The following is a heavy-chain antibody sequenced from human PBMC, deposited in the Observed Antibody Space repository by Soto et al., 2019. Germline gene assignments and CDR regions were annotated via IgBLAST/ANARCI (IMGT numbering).Heavy chain of an antibody. CDR1: GDSISTFY. V-gene: IGHV4-59*01. CDR2: VYYTGST. CDR3: ARGRTVRNYADDSSDYFYFFDY. J-gene: IGHJ4*02. Sequence: PSETLSLTCTVSGDSISTFYWGWTRQSPGKELEWIGYVYYTGSTNYNPSLKGRVTISVDRSKNQFPLKLTSANAADTAVYYCARGRTVRNYADDSSDYFYFFDYWGQGTQVTVSS. D-gene: IGHD3-22*01.